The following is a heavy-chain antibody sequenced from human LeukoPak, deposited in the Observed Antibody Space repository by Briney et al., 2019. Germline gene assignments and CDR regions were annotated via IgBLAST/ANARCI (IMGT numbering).Heavy chain of an antibody. CDR2: IFINGST. CDR1: GGSIRSFS. D-gene: IGHD5-18*01. CDR3: ARGVYSSGYYYYDYMDV. Sequence: SETLFLTCSVSGGSIRSFSWSWIRQPAGKGPEWIGRIFINGSTNYNPSLKSRVTMSVDTSKNQFSLKLTSVTAADTAVYFCARGVYSSGYYYYDYMDVWGKGTTVTVSS. J-gene: IGHJ6*03. V-gene: IGHV4-4*07.